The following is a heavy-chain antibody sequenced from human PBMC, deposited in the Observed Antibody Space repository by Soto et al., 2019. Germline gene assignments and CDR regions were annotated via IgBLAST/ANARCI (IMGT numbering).Heavy chain of an antibody. D-gene: IGHD4-17*01. CDR3: SRDHGDYFDY. Sequence: GGSLRLSCAASGFTFSSYEMNWVRQAPGKGLEWVSYISSSGSTIYYADSVKGRFTISRDNAKNSLYLQMNSLRAEDTAVYYCSRDHGDYFDYWGQGTLVTVSS. CDR2: ISSSGSTI. V-gene: IGHV3-48*03. J-gene: IGHJ4*02. CDR1: GFTFSSYE.